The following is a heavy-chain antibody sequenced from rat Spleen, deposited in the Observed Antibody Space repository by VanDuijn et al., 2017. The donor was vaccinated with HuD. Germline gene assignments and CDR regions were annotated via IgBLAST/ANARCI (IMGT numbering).Heavy chain of an antibody. CDR2: ISYSGST. J-gene: IGHJ4*01. V-gene: IGHV3-4*01. CDR1: GYTITSGY. CDR3: ARRGYYSSYIYVMDA. D-gene: IGHD1-2*01. Sequence: EIQLQESGPGLVKPSQSLSLTCSVTGYTITSGYDWSWIRKFPGNKMEWMGYISYSGSTNYNPSLKSRISITRDTSKNQFFLQLNSVTTEDTATYYCARRGYYSSYIYVMDAWGQGASVTVSS.